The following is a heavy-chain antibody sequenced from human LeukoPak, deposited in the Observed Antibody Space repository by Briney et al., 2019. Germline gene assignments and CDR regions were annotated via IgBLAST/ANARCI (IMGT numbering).Heavy chain of an antibody. V-gene: IGHV3-49*04. CDR2: IRSKAYGGTT. CDR1: GFTFGDHG. CDR3: TRDYTIFGEGYFDS. D-gene: IGHD3-3*01. J-gene: IGHJ4*02. Sequence: GGSLRLSCTASGFTFGDHGMSWVRQAPGKGLEWVGFIRSKAYGGTTEYAASVKGRFTISRDDSKSIAYLQMNSLKTEDTAVYYCTRDYTIFGEGYFDSWGQGTLVTVSS.